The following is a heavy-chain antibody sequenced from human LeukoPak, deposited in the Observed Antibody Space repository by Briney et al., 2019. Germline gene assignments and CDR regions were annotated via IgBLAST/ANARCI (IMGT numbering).Heavy chain of an antibody. CDR2: ISSISGTI. Sequence: GGPLRLSCAASGFTFSSYSMNWVRQAPGKGLEWVSYISSISGTINYADSVKGRFTISGDNARNSLFLQMNSLRAEDTAVYYCARDHNYAFDYWGQGTLVTVSS. J-gene: IGHJ4*02. CDR1: GFTFSSYS. D-gene: IGHD5-18*01. CDR3: ARDHNYAFDY. V-gene: IGHV3-48*01.